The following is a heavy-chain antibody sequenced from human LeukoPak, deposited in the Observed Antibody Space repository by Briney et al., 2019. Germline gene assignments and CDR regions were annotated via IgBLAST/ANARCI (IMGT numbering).Heavy chain of an antibody. Sequence: QPGGSLRLSCAASGFTFSSYAMSWVRQAPGEGVEWVSAISGSGDSTYYADSVKGRFTISRDNSKNTLYLQMNSLRSEDTAVYYCAKDLRLWSGNDGLVYYYMDVWGKGTTVTVSS. D-gene: IGHD3-3*01. CDR1: GFTFSSYA. V-gene: IGHV3-23*01. J-gene: IGHJ6*03. CDR3: AKDLRLWSGNDGLVYYYMDV. CDR2: ISGSGDST.